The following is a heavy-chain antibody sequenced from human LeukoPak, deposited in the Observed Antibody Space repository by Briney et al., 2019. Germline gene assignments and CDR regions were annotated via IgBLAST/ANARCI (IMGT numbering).Heavy chain of an antibody. J-gene: IGHJ6*02. CDR1: GGSISSYY. CDR2: IYYSGST. V-gene: IGHV4-59*01. D-gene: IGHD3-3*01. CDR3: ARVNGDDFWSGYWYYYGMDV. Sequence: SETLSLTCTVSGGSISSYYWSWIRQPPGKGLEWIGYIYYSGSTNYNPSLKSRVTISVDTSKNQFSLKLSSMTAADTAVYYCARVNGDDFWSGYWYYYGMDVWGQGTTVTVSS.